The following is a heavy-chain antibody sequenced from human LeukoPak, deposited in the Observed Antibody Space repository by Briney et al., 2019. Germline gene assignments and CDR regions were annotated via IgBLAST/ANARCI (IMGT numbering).Heavy chain of an antibody. CDR2: LSGSGGST. J-gene: IGHJ4*02. V-gene: IGHV3-23*01. D-gene: IGHD2-2*01. CDR1: GFTFSSYA. Sequence: GGSLRLSCAASGFTFSSYAMSWVRQAPGEGLEWVSALSGSGGSTYYADSVKGRFTISRDNSKNTLYLQMNSLRAEDTAVYYCAKPLRDGVVTAATDSDYWGQGTLVTVSS. CDR3: AKPLRDGVVTAATDSDY.